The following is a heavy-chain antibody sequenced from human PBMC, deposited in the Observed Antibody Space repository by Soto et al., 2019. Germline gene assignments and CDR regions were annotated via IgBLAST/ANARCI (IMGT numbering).Heavy chain of an antibody. D-gene: IGHD4-17*01. CDR1: GXSISSYY. CDR2: IYYSGST. CDR3: ARDRSAHDYDAFDI. Sequence: PSETLSLTCTVSGXSISSYYWSWIRQPPGKGLEWIGYIYYSGSTNYNPSLKSRVTISVDTSKNQFSLKLSSVTAADTAVYYCARDRSAHDYDAFDIWGQGTMVT. J-gene: IGHJ3*02. V-gene: IGHV4-59*01.